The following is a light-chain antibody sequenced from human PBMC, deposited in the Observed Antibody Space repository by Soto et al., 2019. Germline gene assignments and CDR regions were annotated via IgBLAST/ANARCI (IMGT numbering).Light chain of an antibody. V-gene: IGLV2-14*01. J-gene: IGLJ2*01. CDR1: SSDIGAYDY. CDR2: EVR. CDR3: GSYASASLI. Sequence: QSALTQPASVSGSPGQSITISCTGTSSDIGAYDYVSWYQQYPGKVPTLLFYEVRCRPSGVSNRFSGSKSGNTASLTISGLQTEDEADYYCGSYASASLIFGGGTKLTVL.